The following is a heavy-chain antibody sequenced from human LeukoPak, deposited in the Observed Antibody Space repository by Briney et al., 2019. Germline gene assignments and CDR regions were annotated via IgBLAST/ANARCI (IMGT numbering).Heavy chain of an antibody. Sequence: SETLSLTCAVYGGSFSGYYWSWIRQPPGKGLEWIGEINHSGSTNYNPSLKSRVTISVDKSKNQFSLKVSSVTAADTAVYYCASGWSSSSGGWFDPWGQGTLVTVSS. D-gene: IGHD6-6*01. CDR3: ASGWSSSSGGWFDP. J-gene: IGHJ5*02. CDR1: GGSFSGYY. V-gene: IGHV4-34*01. CDR2: INHSGST.